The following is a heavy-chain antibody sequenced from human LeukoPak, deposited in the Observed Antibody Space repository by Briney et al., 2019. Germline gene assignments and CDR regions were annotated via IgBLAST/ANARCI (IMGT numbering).Heavy chain of an antibody. Sequence: GESLKISCKGSGYSFTSYWIGWVRQMPGKGLEWMGIIYPGDSDTRYSPSFQGQVTISADKSISTAYLQWSSLKASDTAMYYCARQGDSSGYPHPHFDYWGQGTLVTVSS. J-gene: IGHJ4*02. CDR1: GYSFTSYW. CDR3: ARQGDSSGYPHPHFDY. V-gene: IGHV5-51*01. D-gene: IGHD3-22*01. CDR2: IYPGDSDT.